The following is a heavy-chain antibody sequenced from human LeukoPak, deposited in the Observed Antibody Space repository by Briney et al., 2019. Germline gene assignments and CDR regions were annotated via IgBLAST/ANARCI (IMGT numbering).Heavy chain of an antibody. CDR3: ARVCGGDCYPLGFDP. CDR2: IYYSGST. D-gene: IGHD2-21*02. V-gene: IGHV4-59*01. CDR1: GGSISSYY. J-gene: IGHJ5*02. Sequence: SETLSLTCTVSGGSISSYYWSWIRQPPGKGLEWIGYIYYSGSTNYNPSPKSRITISVDTSKNQFSLKLSSVTAADTAVYYCARVCGGDCYPLGFDPWGQGTLVAVSS.